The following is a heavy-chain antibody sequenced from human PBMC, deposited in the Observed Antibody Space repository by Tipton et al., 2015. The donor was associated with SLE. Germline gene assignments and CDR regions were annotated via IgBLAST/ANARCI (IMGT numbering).Heavy chain of an antibody. CDR2: VYCDGGT. CDR3: ARLTSISGVLN. D-gene: IGHD3-3*02. Sequence: LRLSCTVSGGSISSGCYYWGWIRQPPGKGLEYIGSVYCDGGTYHNPSPESRINMSTDTSKNQVSLRLTSVTAADTAVYYCARLTSISGVLNWGQGTLVTVSS. J-gene: IGHJ4*02. CDR1: GGSISSGCYY. V-gene: IGHV4-39*07.